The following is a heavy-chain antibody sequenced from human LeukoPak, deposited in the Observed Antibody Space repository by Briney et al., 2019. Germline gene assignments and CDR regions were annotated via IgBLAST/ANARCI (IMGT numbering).Heavy chain of an antibody. D-gene: IGHD6-19*01. V-gene: IGHV3-11*01. CDR3: ARFIAVAGTGSYYFDY. CDR1: GFTFSDYY. Sequence: GGSLRLSCAASGFTFSDYYMSWIRQAPGKGVEWVSYISSSGSTIYYADSVKGRFTISRDNAKNSLYLQMNSLRAEDTAVYYCARFIAVAGTGSYYFDYWGQGTLVTVSS. CDR2: ISSSGSTI. J-gene: IGHJ4*02.